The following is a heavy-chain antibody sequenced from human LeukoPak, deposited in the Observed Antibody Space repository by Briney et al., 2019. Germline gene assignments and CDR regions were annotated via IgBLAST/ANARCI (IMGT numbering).Heavy chain of an antibody. CDR3: AKASLRYFDWLFDY. J-gene: IGHJ4*02. Sequence: GGSLRLSCAASGFTFSSYAMGWVRQAPGKGLEWVPAISGSGGSTYYADSVKGRFTISRDNSKNTLYLQMNSLRAEDTAVYYCAKASLRYFDWLFDYWGQGTLVTVSS. CDR2: ISGSGGST. V-gene: IGHV3-23*01. D-gene: IGHD3-9*01. CDR1: GFTFSSYA.